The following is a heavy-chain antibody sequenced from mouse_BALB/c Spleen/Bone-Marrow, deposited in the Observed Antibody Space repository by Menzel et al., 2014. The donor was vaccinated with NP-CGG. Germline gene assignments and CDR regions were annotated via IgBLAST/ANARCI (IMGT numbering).Heavy chain of an antibody. CDR1: GFNIKDTY. D-gene: IGHD4-1*01. CDR2: IDPANGNT. Sequence: EVQLQQSGAELVKPGASVKLSCTASGFNIKDTYMHWVKQRPEQGLEWIGRIDPANGNTKYDPKFQGKATITADTSSNTAYLQLSSLTSGDTAVYYCARWEYYAMGYWGQGTSVTVSS. CDR3: ARWEYYAMGY. J-gene: IGHJ4*01. V-gene: IGHV14-3*02.